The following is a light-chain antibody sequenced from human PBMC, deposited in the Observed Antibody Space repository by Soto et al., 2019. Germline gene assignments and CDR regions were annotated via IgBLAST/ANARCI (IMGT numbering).Light chain of an antibody. J-gene: IGLJ1*01. CDR2: DGS. V-gene: IGLV2-14*01. CDR3: SSYTSSSSYV. CDR1: SSDVGGYNY. Sequence: QSALTQPASVSGSPGQSITISCTGTSSDVGGYNYVSWYQQHPGKPPKLMIYDGSNRPSGVSNRFSGSKSGNTASLTISGLQAEDEADYYCSSYTSSSSYVFGTGTKLTVL.